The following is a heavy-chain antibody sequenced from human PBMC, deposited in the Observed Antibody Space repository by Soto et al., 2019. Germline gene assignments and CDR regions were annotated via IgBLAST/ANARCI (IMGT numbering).Heavy chain of an antibody. D-gene: IGHD5-18*01. CDR1: GFTFSSYA. CDR3: AKEMGYSYGYYYYYGMDV. CDR2: ISGSGGST. Sequence: PGGSLRLSCAASGFTFSSYAMSWVRQAPGKGLEWVSAISGSGGSTYYADSVKGRFTISRDNSKNTLYLQMNSLRAEDTAVYYCAKEMGYSYGYYYYYGMDVWGQGTTVTVSS. J-gene: IGHJ6*02. V-gene: IGHV3-23*01.